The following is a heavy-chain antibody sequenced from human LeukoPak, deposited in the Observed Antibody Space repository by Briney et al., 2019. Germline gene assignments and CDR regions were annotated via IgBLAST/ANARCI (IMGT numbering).Heavy chain of an antibody. CDR3: AREVGDCSGGSCYSAYNWFDP. V-gene: IGHV1-2*02. CDR1: GYTFTGYY. J-gene: IGHJ5*02. CDR2: INPNSGGT. Sequence: GASVKVSCKASGYTFTGYYMHWVRQAPGQGCEWMGWINPNSGGTNYAQKFQGRVTMTRDTSISTAYMELSRLRSDDTAVYYCAREVGDCSGGSCYSAYNWFDPWGQGTLVTVSS. D-gene: IGHD2-15*01.